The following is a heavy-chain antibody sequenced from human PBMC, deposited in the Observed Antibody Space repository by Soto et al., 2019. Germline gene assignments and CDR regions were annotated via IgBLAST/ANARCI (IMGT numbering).Heavy chain of an antibody. Sequence: PSETLSLTCAVYGGSFSGYYWSWIRQPPGKGLEWIGEINHSGSTNYNPSLKSRVTISVDTSKNQFSLKLSSVTAADTAVYYCARGLGTYYDILTGYVPEYYFDYWDQGTLVTVSS. CDR3: ARGLGTYYDILTGYVPEYYFDY. CDR2: INHSGST. J-gene: IGHJ4*02. V-gene: IGHV4-34*01. D-gene: IGHD3-9*01. CDR1: GGSFSGYY.